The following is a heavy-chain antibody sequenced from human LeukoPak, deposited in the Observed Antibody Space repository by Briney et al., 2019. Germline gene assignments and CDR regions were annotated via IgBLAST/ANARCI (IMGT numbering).Heavy chain of an antibody. CDR2: MWYDGGNK. J-gene: IGHJ4*02. CDR1: GFTFSSDG. D-gene: IGHD2-2*01. V-gene: IGHV3-33*01. Sequence: GGSLRLSCAASGFTFSSDGMQRGSQAPGKGLEWVATMWYDGGNKNYADSVKGRFKISRDNSKNTLYMKMNSLRAEDTAVYYCAIASSSTSCAHYWGQGTLVTVSS. CDR3: AIASSSTSCAHY.